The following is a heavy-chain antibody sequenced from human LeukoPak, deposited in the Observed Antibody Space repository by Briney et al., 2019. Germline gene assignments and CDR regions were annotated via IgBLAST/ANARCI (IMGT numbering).Heavy chain of an antibody. CDR3: AKDEVTSGGGLAS. Sequence: PGGSLRLSCAVSGFSVSGTHMSWVPQAPGEGLEWVAAMYTGGTTYYTDAVTGRFTVSRDTSRNILFLHMDSLRAEDTAVYYCAKDEVTSGGGLASWGQGTLVIVSS. V-gene: IGHV3-53*01. D-gene: IGHD2-21*02. J-gene: IGHJ5*02. CDR1: GFSVSGTH. CDR2: MYTGGTT.